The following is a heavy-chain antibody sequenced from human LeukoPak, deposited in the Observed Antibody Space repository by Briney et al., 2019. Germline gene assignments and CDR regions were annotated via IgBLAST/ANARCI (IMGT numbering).Heavy chain of an antibody. V-gene: IGHV3-74*01. CDR1: GFTLSSYW. CDR2: IGSDGGGI. Sequence: PGGSLRLSCAASGFTLSSYWMHWVRQAPGKGLVWVSRIGSDGGGISHADSVKGRFTISRDNAKNTLYPQMNSLRAEDTAVYYCVRGGGDSWGQGTLVTVSS. J-gene: IGHJ4*02. CDR3: VRGGGDS.